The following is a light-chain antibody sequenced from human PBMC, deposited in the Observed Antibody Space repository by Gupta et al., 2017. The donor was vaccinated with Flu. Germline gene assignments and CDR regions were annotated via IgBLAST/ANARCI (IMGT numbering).Light chain of an antibody. J-gene: IGLJ1*01. Sequence: PGKTARVTCGGNDSGNKSVHWYQQKPGQAPVLVVYDDSDRPSGIPERFSGSNSGNTATLTISRVEAGDEADYYCQVWDSTTNRVFGTGTKVTVL. CDR1: DSGNKS. V-gene: IGLV3-21*03. CDR3: QVWDSTTNRV. CDR2: DDS.